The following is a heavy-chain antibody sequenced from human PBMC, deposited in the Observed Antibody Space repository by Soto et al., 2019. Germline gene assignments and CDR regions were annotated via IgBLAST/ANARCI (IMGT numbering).Heavy chain of an antibody. CDR2: IIPIFGTA. CDR3: AKVRYSSPMGYYYGMDV. D-gene: IGHD6-19*01. J-gene: IGHJ6*04. CDR1: RVAFSKFI. Sequence: SVKVSCKASRVAFSKFIVTWVRQAPGLGLEWVGGIIPIFGTANYAQKFQGRVTITADESTSTSYMEVNNLRSEDTAVYYCAKVRYSSPMGYYYGMDVWGKGTTVTVSS. V-gene: IGHV1-69*13.